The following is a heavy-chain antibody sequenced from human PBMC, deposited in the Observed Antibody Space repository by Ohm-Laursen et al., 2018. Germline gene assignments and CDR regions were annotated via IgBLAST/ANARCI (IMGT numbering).Heavy chain of an antibody. Sequence: SLRLSCTASGFTFDDYAMHWVRQAPGKGLEWVSVIYSGGSTYYADSVKGRFTISRDNSKNTLYLQMNSLRSEDTAVYYCARRSGRARPVVDFDYWGQGTLVTVSS. CDR3: ARRSGRARPVVDFDY. CDR2: IYSGGST. D-gene: IGHD2-15*01. CDR1: GFTFDDYA. J-gene: IGHJ4*02. V-gene: IGHV3-66*04.